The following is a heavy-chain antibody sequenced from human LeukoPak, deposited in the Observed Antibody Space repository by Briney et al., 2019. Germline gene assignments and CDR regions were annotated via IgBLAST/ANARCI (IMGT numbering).Heavy chain of an antibody. J-gene: IGHJ4*02. CDR3: ARTYSSSWYASDY. CDR1: GGSISSYY. Sequence: SETLSLTCTVSGGSISSYYWSWIRQPPGKGLEWIGYIYYSGSTNYNPSLKSRVTISVDTSKNQFSLKLSSVTAADTAVYYCARTYSSSWYASDYWGQGTLVTVSS. V-gene: IGHV4-59*01. D-gene: IGHD6-13*01. CDR2: IYYSGST.